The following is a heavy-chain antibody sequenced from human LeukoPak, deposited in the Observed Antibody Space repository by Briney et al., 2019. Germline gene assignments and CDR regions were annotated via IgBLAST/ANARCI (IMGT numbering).Heavy chain of an antibody. CDR1: GYTFTSYD. V-gene: IGHV1-8*01. J-gene: IGHJ6*03. Sequence: ASVKVSCKASGYTFTSYDINWVRQATGQGLEWMGRMNPNSGNTGYAQKFQGRVTMTRNTSISTAYMELSSLRSDDTAVYYCAGETTPGYSSSWYSLDYYYYMDVWGKGTTVTVSS. CDR3: AGETTPGYSSSWYSLDYYYYMDV. CDR2: MNPNSGNT. D-gene: IGHD6-13*01.